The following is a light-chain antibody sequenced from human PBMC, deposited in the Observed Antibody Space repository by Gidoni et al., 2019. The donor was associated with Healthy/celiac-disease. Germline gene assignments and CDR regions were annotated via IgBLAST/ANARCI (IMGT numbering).Light chain of an antibody. CDR1: QSISSY. Sequence: DIQMTQSPSSLSASVGDRVTITCRASQSISSYLNWYQQKPGKAPKLLIYAASSLQSGGPSRFSGSGSGTDFTLTISSLQPEDVATYYCQQSDSTPLTFGGGTKVEIK. CDR2: AAS. J-gene: IGKJ4*01. V-gene: IGKV1-39*01. CDR3: QQSDSTPLT.